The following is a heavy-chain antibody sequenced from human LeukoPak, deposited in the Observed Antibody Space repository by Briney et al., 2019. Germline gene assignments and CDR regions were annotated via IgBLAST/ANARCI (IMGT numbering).Heavy chain of an antibody. V-gene: IGHV3-23*01. CDR2: IRGSGGST. Sequence: AGSLSHASAAYAFNDTTNLISRDRQAPGNGLEWDSVIRGSGGSTYYADSVKGRSTIFRYIARNTLYVQMNSLRAEDTAVYYCAKERRSIQFWATTFDYWGQGALVTVSS. D-gene: IGHD5-18*01. CDR3: AKERRSIQFWATTFDY. J-gene: IGHJ4*02. CDR1: AFNDTTNL.